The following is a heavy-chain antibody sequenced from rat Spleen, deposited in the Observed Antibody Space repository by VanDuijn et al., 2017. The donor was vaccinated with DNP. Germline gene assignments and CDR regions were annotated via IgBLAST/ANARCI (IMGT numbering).Heavy chain of an antibody. Sequence: EVHLVESGGGLVQPGRSLKLSCAASGFTFSDYNMAWVRQAPKKGLEWVATITSGGGYTYYRDSVKGRFTISRDNAENTQYLHMDRLRSEDTATYYCTTGVYGGYEDWFANWGQGTLVTVSS. CDR3: TTGVYGGYEDWFAN. J-gene: IGHJ3*01. V-gene: IGHV5S13*01. CDR2: ITSGGGYT. D-gene: IGHD1-11*01. CDR1: GFTFSDYN.